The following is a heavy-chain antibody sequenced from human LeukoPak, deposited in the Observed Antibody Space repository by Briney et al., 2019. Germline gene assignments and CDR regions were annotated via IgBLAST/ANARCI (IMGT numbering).Heavy chain of an antibody. D-gene: IGHD6-13*01. CDR1: GGSISSYY. J-gene: IGHJ6*02. Sequence: SETLSLTCTVSGGSISSYYWSWIRQPPGKGLEWIGYIYYSGSTNYNPSLKSRVTISVDTSKNQFSLKLSSVTAADTAVYYCARDHPYRIAAAGDHYYYYGMDVWGQGTTVTVSS. CDR2: IYYSGST. CDR3: ARDHPYRIAAAGDHYYYYGMDV. V-gene: IGHV4-59*01.